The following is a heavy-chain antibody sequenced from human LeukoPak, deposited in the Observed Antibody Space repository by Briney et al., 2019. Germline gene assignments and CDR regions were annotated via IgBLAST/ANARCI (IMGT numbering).Heavy chain of an antibody. CDR2: ISWDDDK. V-gene: IGHV2-5*02. D-gene: IGHD4-17*01. CDR3: AHSGEGDYSLAFDY. J-gene: IGHJ4*02. CDR1: GFSLSTSGVG. Sequence: SGPTLVKPTQPLTLTCTFSGFSLSTSGVGVGWIRQPPGKALEWLALISWDDDKRYSPSLKSRLTITKDTSKNEVVLTMTNMDPVDTATYYCAHSGEGDYSLAFDYWGQGTLVTVSS.